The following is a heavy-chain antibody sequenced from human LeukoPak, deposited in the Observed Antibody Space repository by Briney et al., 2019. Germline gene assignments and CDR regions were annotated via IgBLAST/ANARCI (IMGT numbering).Heavy chain of an antibody. Sequence: SSETLSLTCTVSGGSISSYYWSWIRQPPGKGLEWIGYIYYSGSTNYNPSLKSRVTISVDTSKNQFSLKLSSVTAADTAVYYCAGSRDGYGYYYWGQGTLVTVFS. CDR1: GGSISSYY. CDR2: IYYSGST. V-gene: IGHV4-59*01. D-gene: IGHD5-18*01. CDR3: AGSRDGYGYYY. J-gene: IGHJ4*02.